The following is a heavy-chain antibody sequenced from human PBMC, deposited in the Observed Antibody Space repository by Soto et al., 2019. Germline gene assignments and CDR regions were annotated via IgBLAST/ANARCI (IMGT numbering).Heavy chain of an antibody. D-gene: IGHD2-21*02. J-gene: IGHJ6*02. CDR2: IIPIFGTA. V-gene: IGHV1-69*13. CDR3: ASWSYIVVVTAIPYYYGMDV. CDR1: GGTFSSYA. Sequence: GASVKVSCKASGGTFSSYAISWVRPAPGQGLEWMGGIIPIFGTANYAQKFQGRVTITADESTSTAYMELSSLRSEDTAVYYCASWSYIVVVTAIPYYYGMDVWGQGTTVTVSS.